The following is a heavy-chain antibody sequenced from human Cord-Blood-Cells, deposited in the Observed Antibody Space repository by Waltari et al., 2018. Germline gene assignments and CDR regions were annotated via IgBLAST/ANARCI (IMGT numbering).Heavy chain of an antibody. CDR2: IYYSGGT. CDR3: ARQDIVVVPAAIGYFDY. V-gene: IGHV4-39*01. J-gene: IGHJ4*02. CDR1: GGSISSSSYY. D-gene: IGHD2-2*01. Sequence: QLQLQESGPGLVKPSETLSLTCTVSGGSISSSSYYWGWIRQPPGKGLEWIGSIYYSGGTYYNPSRKRRFTIAVDTSKNQFSLKLSSVTAADTAVYYCARQDIVVVPAAIGYFDYWGQGTLVTVSS.